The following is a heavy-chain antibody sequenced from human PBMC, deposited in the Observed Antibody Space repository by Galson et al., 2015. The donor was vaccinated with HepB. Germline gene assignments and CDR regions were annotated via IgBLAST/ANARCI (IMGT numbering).Heavy chain of an antibody. CDR2: ISGDGGRT. J-gene: IGHJ4*02. Sequence: SLRLSCAASGLTFRNYAMSWVRQAPGKGLEWVSMISGDGGRTWYADPVEGRFTISRDNYKNTLYLQMNSLRAEDTAIYYCAKEWGDGSGTYYNNWGQGALVTVSS. V-gene: IGHV3-23*01. CDR3: AKEWGDGSGTYYNN. D-gene: IGHD3-10*01. CDR1: GLTFRNYA.